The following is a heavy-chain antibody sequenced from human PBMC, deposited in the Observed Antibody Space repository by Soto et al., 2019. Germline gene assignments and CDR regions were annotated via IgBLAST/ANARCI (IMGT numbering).Heavy chain of an antibody. Sequence: QVQLQESGPGLVKPSETLSLTCTVSGGSMSSSRYYWGWLRQPPGKGLEWIGTIYYSGSTYYNPSLESRVTISVDTSKKQASLELSSVTAADTDVYYCASLRCSSTSCYYNYYYYMDVWGKGNTVTVSS. D-gene: IGHD2-2*01. CDR1: GGSMSSSRYY. CDR2: IYYSGST. CDR3: ASLRCSSTSCYYNYYYYMDV. J-gene: IGHJ6*03. V-gene: IGHV4-39*01.